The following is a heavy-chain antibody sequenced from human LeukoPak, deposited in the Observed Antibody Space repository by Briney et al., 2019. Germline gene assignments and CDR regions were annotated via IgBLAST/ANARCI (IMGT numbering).Heavy chain of an antibody. CDR3: ARDAPYDSSGYYYYYYCYYMDV. CDR2: IYTSGST. J-gene: IGHJ6*03. Sequence: SETLSLTCTVSGGSISSYYWSWIRQPAGKGLEWIGRIYTSGSTNYNPSLKSRVTMSVDTSKNQFSLKLSSVTAADTAVYYCARDAPYDSSGYYYYYYCYYMDVWGKGTTVTVSS. CDR1: GGSISSYY. V-gene: IGHV4-4*07. D-gene: IGHD3-22*01.